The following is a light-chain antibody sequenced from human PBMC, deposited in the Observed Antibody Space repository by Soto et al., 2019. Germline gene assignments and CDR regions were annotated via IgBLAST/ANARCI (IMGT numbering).Light chain of an antibody. J-gene: IGKJ1*01. CDR1: QSLSTY. Sequence: EIVLTQSPATLSLSPGERATLSCRASQSLSTYLAWYQQKPGQAPRLLIYDASNRATGIPARFSGSGSGTDFTLTISSLEPEDFALYYCQQRRNWPLTFGQGTKVEVK. V-gene: IGKV3-11*01. CDR2: DAS. CDR3: QQRRNWPLT.